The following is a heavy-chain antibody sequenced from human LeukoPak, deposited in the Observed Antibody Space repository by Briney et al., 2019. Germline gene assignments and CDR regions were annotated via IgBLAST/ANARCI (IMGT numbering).Heavy chain of an antibody. CDR3: ARGTLRFLEWSPFDY. CDR2: IYYSGST. V-gene: IGHV4-59*01. CDR1: GGSISSYY. D-gene: IGHD3-3*01. J-gene: IGHJ4*02. Sequence: SETLSLTCTVSGGSISSYYWSWIRQPPGKGLEWIGYIYYSGSTNYNPSLKSRVTISVDTSENQFSLKLSSVTAADTAVYYCARGTLRFLEWSPFDYWGQGTLVTVSS.